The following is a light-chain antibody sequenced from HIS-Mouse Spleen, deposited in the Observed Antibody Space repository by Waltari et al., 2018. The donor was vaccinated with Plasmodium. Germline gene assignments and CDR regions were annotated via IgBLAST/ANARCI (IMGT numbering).Light chain of an antibody. CDR3: CSYAGSSTYV. CDR1: SRDARGYNL. CDR2: EGS. Sequence: QSALTQPASVSGSPGSSITISFTGTSRDARGYNLLSWYQQHPGKAPKLMIYEGSKRPSGVSNRFSGSKSGNTASLTIPGLQAEDEADYYCCSYAGSSTYVFGTGTKVTVL. V-gene: IGLV2-23*01. J-gene: IGLJ1*01.